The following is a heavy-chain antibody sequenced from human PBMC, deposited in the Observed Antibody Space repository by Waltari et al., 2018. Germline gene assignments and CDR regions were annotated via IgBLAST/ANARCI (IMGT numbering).Heavy chain of an antibody. CDR1: GFIFNDYG. CDR3: AKDRRGHSFASGDSFDL. Sequence: QVQLVESGGGAVQPGGSLRLSCVASGFIFNDYGMQWVRQAPGKGLEWVAFIRNDGSNKYYTESVKGRFAISRDDSKNTLYLQMNNLRAEDTAVYYCAKDRRGHSFASGDSFDLWGQGTLVTVSS. J-gene: IGHJ5*02. V-gene: IGHV3-30*02. D-gene: IGHD3-16*01. CDR2: IRNDGSNK.